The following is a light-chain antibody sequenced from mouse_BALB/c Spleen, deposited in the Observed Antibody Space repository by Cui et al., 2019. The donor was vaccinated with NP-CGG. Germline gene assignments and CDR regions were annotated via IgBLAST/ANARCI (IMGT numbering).Light chain of an antibody. V-gene: IGLV1*01. CDR1: TGAVTTSNY. CDR3: ALCYSNHWV. CDR2: GPN. J-gene: IGLJ1*01. Sequence: QAVVTQESALTTSPGETVTLTCRSSTGAVTTSNYANWVQEKPDNLFTGLIGGPNNRAPGVPARFSGSLIGDKAALTITGAQTEDETIYFCALCYSNHWVFGGGTKLTVL.